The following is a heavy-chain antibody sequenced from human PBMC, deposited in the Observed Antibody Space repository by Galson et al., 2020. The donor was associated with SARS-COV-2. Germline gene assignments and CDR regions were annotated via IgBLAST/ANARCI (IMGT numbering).Heavy chain of an antibody. V-gene: IGHV3-11*01. D-gene: IGHD3-10*01. J-gene: IGHJ4*02. Sequence: SLKISCADSGFAFSDYYMAWIRQAPGKGLEWVSYISGSGNTIYYADSVQGRFTISRDNAQNSLYLHMNSLRVEDTAVYYCARVGGNILLLFGDSSCFDSWGQGTLVTVSS. CDR1: GFAFSDYY. CDR3: ARVGGNILLLFGDSSCFDS. CDR2: ISGSGNTI.